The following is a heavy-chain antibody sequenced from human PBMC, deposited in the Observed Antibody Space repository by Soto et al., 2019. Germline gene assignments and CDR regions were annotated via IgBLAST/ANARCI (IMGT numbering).Heavy chain of an antibody. J-gene: IGHJ2*01. V-gene: IGHV3-23*01. CDR1: GFTFSSYA. CDR2: ISGSGGST. D-gene: IGHD6-6*01. Sequence: EVQLLESGGGLVQPGGSLRLSCAASGFTFSSYAMSWVRQAPGKGLEWVSTISGSGGSTYYADSVKGRFTISRDNSENTLYLQMNSLRAEDTAVYYCAKPYSSSSGWYFDLWGRGTLVTVSS. CDR3: AKPYSSSSGWYFDL.